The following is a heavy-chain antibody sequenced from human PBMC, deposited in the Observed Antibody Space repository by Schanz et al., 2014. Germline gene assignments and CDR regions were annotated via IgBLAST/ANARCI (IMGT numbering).Heavy chain of an antibody. J-gene: IGHJ4*02. Sequence: EVQLVESGGGLVQPGGSLRLSCAASGFTFSTYWMHWVRQAPGKGLVWVSHINSDGTTTTYADSVKGRFTISRDNAKNSLFLQMNSLSAEDTAVYYCARDLISSGWYGWGQGTLVTVSS. CDR3: ARDLISSGWYG. CDR2: INSDGTTT. CDR1: GFTFSTYW. V-gene: IGHV3-74*01. D-gene: IGHD6-19*01.